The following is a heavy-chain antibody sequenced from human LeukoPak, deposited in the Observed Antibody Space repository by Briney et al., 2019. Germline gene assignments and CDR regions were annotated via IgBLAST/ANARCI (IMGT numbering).Heavy chain of an antibody. V-gene: IGHV3-48*01. CDR2: ISSTGGTI. CDR1: GFNFSIYS. CDR3: AKAPVTTCRGAYCYPFDY. D-gene: IGHD2-21*01. J-gene: IGHJ4*02. Sequence: GGSLRLSCAASGFNFSIYSMTWVRQAPGKGLQWISYISSTGGTIYYADSVKGRFTISRDKAKNSLYLQMNSLRVEDAAVYYCAKAPVTTCRGAYCYPFDYWGQGTLVTVSS.